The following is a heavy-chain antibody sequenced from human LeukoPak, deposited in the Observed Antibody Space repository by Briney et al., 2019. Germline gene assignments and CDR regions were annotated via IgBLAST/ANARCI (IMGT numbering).Heavy chain of an antibody. V-gene: IGHV3-30-3*01. CDR2: ISYDGSNK. D-gene: IGHD3-3*01. CDR3: ARDGSNFWSGYGYFDY. J-gene: IGHJ4*02. CDR1: GFTFSSYA. Sequence: PGGSPRLSRAASGFTFSSYAMHWVRQAPGKGLEWVAVISYDGSNKYYADSVKGRFTISRDNSKNTLYLQMNSLRAEDTAVYYCARDGSNFWSGYGYFDYWGQGTLVTVSS.